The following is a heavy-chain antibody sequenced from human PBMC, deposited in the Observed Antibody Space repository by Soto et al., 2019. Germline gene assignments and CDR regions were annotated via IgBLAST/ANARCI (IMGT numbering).Heavy chain of an antibody. CDR3: AREYYDFWSGSQTRYYYYYMDV. CDR2: IYSGGST. V-gene: IGHV3-66*01. Sequence: GGSLRLSCAASGFTVSSNYMSWVRQAPGKGLEWVSVIYSGGSTYYADSVKGRFTISRDNSKNTLYLQMNRLTAEDTAVYYSAREYYDFWSGSQTRYYYYYMDVWGKGTTVTVSS. CDR1: GFTVSSNY. D-gene: IGHD3-3*01. J-gene: IGHJ6*03.